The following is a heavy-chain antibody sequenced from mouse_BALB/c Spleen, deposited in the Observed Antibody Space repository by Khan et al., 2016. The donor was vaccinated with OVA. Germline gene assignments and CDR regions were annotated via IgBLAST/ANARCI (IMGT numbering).Heavy chain of an antibody. CDR1: GYSFTGYY. CDR3: ARSHLRWFYAMDY. Sequence: LVKTGASVKISCKASGYSFTGYYMHWVKQSHGKSLEWIGYISCDNGATSYNQKFKGQATFTVDTSSSTAYMQFNSLTSEDSAVYYGARSHLRWFYAMDYWGQGTTVTVSS. V-gene: IGHV1S34*01. J-gene: IGHJ4*01. D-gene: IGHD2-2*01. CDR2: ISCDNGAT.